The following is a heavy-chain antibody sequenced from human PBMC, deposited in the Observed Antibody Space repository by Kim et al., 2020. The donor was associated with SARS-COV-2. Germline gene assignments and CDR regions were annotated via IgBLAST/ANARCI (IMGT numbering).Heavy chain of an antibody. CDR1: GGTFSSYA. CDR2: IIPIFGTA. V-gene: IGHV1-69*13. J-gene: IGHJ4*02. CDR3: ATKTFTIFGVGDRGFFDY. D-gene: IGHD3-3*01. Sequence: SVKVSCKASGGTFSSYAISWVRQAPGQGLEWMGGIIPIFGTANYAQKFQGRVTITADESTSTAYMELSSLRSEDTAVYYCATKTFTIFGVGDRGFFDYWGQGTLVTVSS.